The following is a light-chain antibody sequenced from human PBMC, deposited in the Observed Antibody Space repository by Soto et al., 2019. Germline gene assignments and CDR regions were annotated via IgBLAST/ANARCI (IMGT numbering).Light chain of an antibody. CDR2: EVS. CDR1: RSNVGGYDY. CDR3: SSYTSTSSVI. Sequence: QSVLTQPASVSGSPGQSITISCTGTRSNVGGYDYVSWYQQFPGKAPKLMIYEVSNRPSGVSNRFSGSKSGNTASLTISGLQAEDEADYYCSSYTSTSSVIFGGGTKVTVL. J-gene: IGLJ2*01. V-gene: IGLV2-14*01.